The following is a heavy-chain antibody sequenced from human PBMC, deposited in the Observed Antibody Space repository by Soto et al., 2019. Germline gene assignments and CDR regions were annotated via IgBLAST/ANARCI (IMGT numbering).Heavy chain of an antibody. J-gene: IGHJ6*03. CDR1: GYTFTSYY. CDR3: ARGSYDYFWGSYRYYYYYYYMDV. V-gene: IGHV1-46*03. D-gene: IGHD3-16*02. Sequence: GASVKVSCKASGYTFTSYYMHWVRQAPGQGLEWMGIINPSGGSTSYAQKFQGRVTMTRDTSTSTVYMELSSLRSEDTAVYYCARGSYDYFWGSYRYYYYYYYMDVWGKGTTVTVPS. CDR2: INPSGGST.